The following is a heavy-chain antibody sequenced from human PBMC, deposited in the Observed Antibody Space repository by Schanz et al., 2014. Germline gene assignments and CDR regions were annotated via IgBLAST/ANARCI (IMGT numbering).Heavy chain of an antibody. D-gene: IGHD2-15*01. Sequence: QVQLQESGPGLVKPSQTLSLTCNVSGDSMSSGGYYWNWIRQHPGKGLKWIGYIYDSGNTYYNPSLKSRVTMSIDTSENQFSLNLRSVTGADTAVYYCARLVGPSFYYGMDVWGQGTTVTVSS. J-gene: IGHJ6*02. CDR2: IYDSGNT. V-gene: IGHV4-31*03. CDR1: GDSMSSGGYY. CDR3: ARLVGPSFYYGMDV.